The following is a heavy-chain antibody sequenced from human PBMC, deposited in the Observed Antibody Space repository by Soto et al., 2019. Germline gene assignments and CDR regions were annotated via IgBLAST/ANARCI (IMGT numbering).Heavy chain of an antibody. J-gene: IGHJ4*02. CDR3: ARESVAATYRPLDY. CDR2: IYTSETT. Sequence: PSETLSLTCNVSGGSMSSYFWSWIRQPAGKGLEWIGRIYTSETTNYNPSLKSRVTMSVDTSKNQFSLKVNSVTAADTAVYYCARESVAATYRPLDYWGQGTLVTVSS. D-gene: IGHD3-16*01. CDR1: GGSMSSYF. V-gene: IGHV4-4*07.